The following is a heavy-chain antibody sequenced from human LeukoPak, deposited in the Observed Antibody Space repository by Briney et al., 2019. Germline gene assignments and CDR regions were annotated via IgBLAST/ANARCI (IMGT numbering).Heavy chain of an antibody. CDR2: INHSGST. D-gene: IGHD3-10*01. V-gene: IGHV4-34*01. Sequence: KPSETLSLTCAVYGGSFSGYYWSWIRQPPGKGLEWIGEINHSGSTNYNPSLKSRVTISVDTSKNQFSLKLSSVTAADTAVYYCARGGLLWFGESSGGQGTLVTVSS. J-gene: IGHJ4*02. CDR1: GGSFSGYY. CDR3: ARGGLLWFGESS.